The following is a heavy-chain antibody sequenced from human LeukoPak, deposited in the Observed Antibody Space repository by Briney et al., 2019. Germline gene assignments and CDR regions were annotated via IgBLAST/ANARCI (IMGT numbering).Heavy chain of an antibody. V-gene: IGHV3-21*01. D-gene: IGHD7-27*01. Sequence: GGSLRLSCAASGFTFSSYSMNWVRQAPGKGLEWVSSISSSSSYIYYADSVKGRFTISRDNAKNSLYLQMNSLRAEDMAVYYCARAQRLTAFDPWGQGTLVTVSS. CDR2: ISSSSSYI. CDR3: ARAQRLTAFDP. J-gene: IGHJ5*02. CDR1: GFTFSSYS.